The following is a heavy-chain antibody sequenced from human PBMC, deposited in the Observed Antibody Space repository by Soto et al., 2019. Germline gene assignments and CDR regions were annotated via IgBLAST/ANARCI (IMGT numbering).Heavy chain of an antibody. CDR2: MNPNSGNT. Sequence: ASVKVSCKASGYTFTSHDINWVRQATGQGLEWMGWMNPNSGNTGYAQKFQGRVTMTRNTSISTAYMELSSLRSEDTAVYYCAREGTVGATTYYYYYGMDVWGQGTKVTVSS. J-gene: IGHJ6*02. V-gene: IGHV1-8*02. CDR3: AREGTVGATTYYYYYGMDV. D-gene: IGHD1-26*01. CDR1: GYTFTSHD.